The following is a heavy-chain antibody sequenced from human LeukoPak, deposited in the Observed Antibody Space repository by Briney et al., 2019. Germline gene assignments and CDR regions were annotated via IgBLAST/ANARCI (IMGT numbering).Heavy chain of an antibody. V-gene: IGHV4-4*07. CDR3: ARATEMATIIDY. Sequence: SETLSLTCTVSGASFTSYYWSWIRQPAGKGLEWIGRIYASGSTTYNPSLKSRVTMAVDTSKTQFSLKLSSVTAADTAVYYCARATEMATIIDYWGQGTLVTASS. J-gene: IGHJ4*02. CDR2: IYASGST. D-gene: IGHD5-24*01. CDR1: GASFTSYY.